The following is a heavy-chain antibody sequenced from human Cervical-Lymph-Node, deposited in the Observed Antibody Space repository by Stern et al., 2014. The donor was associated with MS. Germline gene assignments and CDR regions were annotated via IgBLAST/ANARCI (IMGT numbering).Heavy chain of an antibody. CDR2: INPDRDGT. CDR3: ARGGGGWFFDY. CDR1: GYTFTAYY. D-gene: IGHD6-19*01. V-gene: IGHV1-2*02. J-gene: IGHJ4*02. Sequence: QVQLGQSGAEVRKPGASVKVSCEASGYTFTAYYIHWLRQAPGHGLEWLGWINPDRDGTNYAQKFQARVTMTRDTSIGTAYMELSGLRSDDTAVYFCARGGGGWFFDYWGQGTLVTVSS.